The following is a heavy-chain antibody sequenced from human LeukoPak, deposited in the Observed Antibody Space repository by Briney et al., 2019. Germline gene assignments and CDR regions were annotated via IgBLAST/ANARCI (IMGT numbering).Heavy chain of an antibody. D-gene: IGHD4-17*01. CDR3: ARGGDYGDLRYFDY. CDR2: IYYSGST. J-gene: IGHJ4*02. V-gene: IGHV4-39*01. CDR1: GGSVSSGSYY. Sequence: SETLSLTCTVSGGSVSSGSYYWGWIRQPPGKGLEWIGSIYYSGSTYYNPSLKSRVTISVDTSRHQFSLKLSSVTAADTAVYYCARGGDYGDLRYFDYWGQGTLVTVSS.